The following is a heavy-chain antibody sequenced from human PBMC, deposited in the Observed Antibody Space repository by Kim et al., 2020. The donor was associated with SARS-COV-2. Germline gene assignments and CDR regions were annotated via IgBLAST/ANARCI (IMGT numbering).Heavy chain of an antibody. CDR2: RKAYGGTT. J-gene: IGHJ4*02. V-gene: IGHV3-49*02. CDR3: TSFNY. Sequence: RKAYGGTTEYAASVKGRCTISRDDSKSIAYLQMNSLKTEDTAVYYCTSFNYWGQGTLVTVSS.